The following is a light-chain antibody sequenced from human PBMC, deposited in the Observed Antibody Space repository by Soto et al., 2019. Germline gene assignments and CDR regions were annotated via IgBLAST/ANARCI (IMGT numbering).Light chain of an antibody. CDR1: QSVDNY. CDR2: DAS. V-gene: IGKV3-11*01. CDR3: QQSYSTPHT. Sequence: EIVLTQSPDTLSLSPGERATLSCRASQSVDNYLAWYQQRPGQAPRLLIYDASNRASGIPARFSGSGSGTDFTLTISTLQPEDLATYYCQQSYSTPHTFGQGTNPEIK. J-gene: IGKJ2*01.